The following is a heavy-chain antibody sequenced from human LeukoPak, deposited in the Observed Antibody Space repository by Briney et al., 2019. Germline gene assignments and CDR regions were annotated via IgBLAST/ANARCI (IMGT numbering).Heavy chain of an antibody. CDR2: IYYSGST. J-gene: IGHJ5*02. V-gene: IGHV4-61*01. CDR3: ARLSRGLPQPDYDLWSGFPNWFDP. CDR1: GGSVSSGTYY. Sequence: SETLSLTCTVSGGSVSSGTYYWSWIRQPPGKGLEWIGYIYYSGSTYYNPSLKSRVTISVDTSKNQFSLKLSSVTAADTAVYYCARLSRGLPQPDYDLWSGFPNWFDPWGQGTLVTVSS. D-gene: IGHD3-3*01.